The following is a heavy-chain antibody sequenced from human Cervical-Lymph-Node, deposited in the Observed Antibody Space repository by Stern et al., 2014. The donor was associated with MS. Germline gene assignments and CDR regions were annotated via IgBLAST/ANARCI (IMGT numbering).Heavy chain of an antibody. CDR3: APLGLSNLDY. CDR2: IWYDGTNK. D-gene: IGHD2/OR15-2a*01. CDR1: GFTFSSYV. J-gene: IGHJ4*02. V-gene: IGHV3-33*08. Sequence: VQLVESGGGVVQPGTSLRLSCSASGFTFSSYVIHWVRQAPGKGLEWVALIWYDGTNKFYADSVKGRFTISRDNSKSTLYLQMNSLRTEDTAVYYCAPLGLSNLDYWGRGTLVTVSS.